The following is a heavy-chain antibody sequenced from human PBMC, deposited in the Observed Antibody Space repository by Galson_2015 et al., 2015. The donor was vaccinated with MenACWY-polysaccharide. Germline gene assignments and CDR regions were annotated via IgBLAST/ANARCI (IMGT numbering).Heavy chain of an antibody. J-gene: IGHJ4*02. Sequence: SLRLSCAASGFTFSSYWMGWVRQAPGKGLEWVANIKQDGSEKYYVDSVKGRFTISRDNAKNSLYLQMNSLRAEDTALYYCARQGRPYSSSWFYFEYWGQGTLVTVSS. D-gene: IGHD6-13*01. CDR2: IKQDGSEK. CDR3: ARQGRPYSSSWFYFEY. V-gene: IGHV3-7*01. CDR1: GFTFSSYW.